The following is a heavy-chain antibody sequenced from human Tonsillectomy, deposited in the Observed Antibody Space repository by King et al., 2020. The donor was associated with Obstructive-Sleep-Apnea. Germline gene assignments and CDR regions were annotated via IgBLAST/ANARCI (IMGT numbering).Heavy chain of an antibody. V-gene: IGHV1-2*02. CDR3: ARDLGYCSSTSCYNWFDP. CDR2: INPNSGGA. D-gene: IGHD2-2*01. CDR1: GYTFTGYY. Sequence: QLVQSGAEVKKPGASVKVSCKASGYTFTGYYMHWGRQAPGQGLEWMGWINPNSGGANYAQRFQGRVTLTRDTAISTAYMALSRLRSDDTAVYYCARDLGYCSSTSCYNWFDPWGQGTLVTVSS. J-gene: IGHJ5*02.